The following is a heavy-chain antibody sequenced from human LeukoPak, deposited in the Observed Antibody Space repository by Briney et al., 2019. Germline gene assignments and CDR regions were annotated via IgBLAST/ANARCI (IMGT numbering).Heavy chain of an antibody. J-gene: IGHJ4*02. Sequence: GGSLRLSCAASGFTFSSYWMSWVRQAPGKGLEWVANIKLDGSEKYYVDSVKGRFTISRDNAKDSLYLQMNSLRAEDTALHYCARAFSVDYWGQGTLVTVSS. CDR3: ARAFSVDY. CDR2: IKLDGSEK. D-gene: IGHD3-3*01. CDR1: GFTFSSYW. V-gene: IGHV3-7*01.